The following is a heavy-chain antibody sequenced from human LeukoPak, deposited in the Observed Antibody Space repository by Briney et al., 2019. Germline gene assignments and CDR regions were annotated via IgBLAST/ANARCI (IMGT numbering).Heavy chain of an antibody. D-gene: IGHD5-18*01. CDR1: GFTYSTFS. J-gene: IGHJ4*01. V-gene: IGHV3-23*01. CDR3: AKDRRDNTAMADFDY. CDR2: ISGNGIYT. Sequence: GGSLRLSCAASGFTYSTFSLTWVRLAPGQGLEWVSTISGNGIYTYYADFVKGRFTISRDNSENTLYLQMNSLRADDTAVYYCAKDRRDNTAMADFDYWGQGTLVTVFS.